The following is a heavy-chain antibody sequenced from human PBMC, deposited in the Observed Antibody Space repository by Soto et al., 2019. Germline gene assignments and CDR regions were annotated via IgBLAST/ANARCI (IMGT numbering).Heavy chain of an antibody. Sequence: EVQLLESGGGLVQPGGSLRLSCAASGFTFSSYAMSWVRQAPGKGLEWVSAISGSGGSTYYADSVKGLFTISRDNSKNTLYLQMNSLRAEDTAVYYCAKDITLVRGVIMYGSYFDYWGQGTLVTVSS. CDR1: GFTFSSYA. D-gene: IGHD3-10*01. J-gene: IGHJ4*02. V-gene: IGHV3-23*01. CDR3: AKDITLVRGVIMYGSYFDY. CDR2: ISGSGGST.